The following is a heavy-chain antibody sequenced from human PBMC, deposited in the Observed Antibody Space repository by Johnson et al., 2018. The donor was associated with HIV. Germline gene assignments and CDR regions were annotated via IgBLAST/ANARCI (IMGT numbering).Heavy chain of an antibody. J-gene: IGHJ3*02. CDR3: AREGPEPGAFEI. Sequence: VLLVESGGGLVQPGGSLRLSCAASGFTFSSYAMHWVRQAPGKGLEYVSAISSNGGSTYYANSVKGRFTISRDNSKNTLYLQMGSLRAEDMAVYYCAREGPEPGAFEIWVQWTMVTVSS. V-gene: IGHV3-64*01. D-gene: IGHD1-14*01. CDR2: ISSNGGST. CDR1: GFTFSSYA.